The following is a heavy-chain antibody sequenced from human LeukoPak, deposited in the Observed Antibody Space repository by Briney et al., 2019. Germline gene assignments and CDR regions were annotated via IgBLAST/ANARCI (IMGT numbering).Heavy chain of an antibody. CDR1: GFTFSSYS. Sequence: QPGGSLRLSCAASGFTFSSYSMNWVRQAPGKGLEWVSYISSSSSTIYYADSVKGRFTISRDNAKNSLYLQMSSLRADDTAVYYCASEIPNLRYCSSTSCDYWGQGTLVTVSS. D-gene: IGHD2-2*01. CDR2: ISSSSSTI. J-gene: IGHJ4*02. V-gene: IGHV3-48*01. CDR3: ASEIPNLRYCSSTSCDY.